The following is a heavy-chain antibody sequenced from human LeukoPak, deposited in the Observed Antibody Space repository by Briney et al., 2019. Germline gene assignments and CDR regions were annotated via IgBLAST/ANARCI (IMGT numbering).Heavy chain of an antibody. CDR2: ISYDGSNK. Sequence: GGSLRLSCAASGFTFSSHWMSWVRQAPGKGLEGVAVISYDGSNKYYADSVKGRFTISRDNSKNTLYLQMNSLRAEDTAVYYCAKEMRDSSGYIDYWGQGTLVTVSS. CDR3: AKEMRDSSGYIDY. CDR1: GFTFSSHW. D-gene: IGHD3-22*01. V-gene: IGHV3-30*18. J-gene: IGHJ4*02.